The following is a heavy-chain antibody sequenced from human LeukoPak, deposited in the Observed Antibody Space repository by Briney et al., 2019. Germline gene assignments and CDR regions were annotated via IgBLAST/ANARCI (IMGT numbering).Heavy chain of an antibody. CDR1: GYSISSGYY. D-gene: IGHD5-18*01. V-gene: IGHV4-38-2*02. CDR2: IYHSGST. Sequence: SETLSLTCTVSGYSISSGYYWGWIRQPPGKGLEWIGSIYHSGSTNYNPSLKSRVTISVDTSKNQFSLKLSSVTAADTAVYYCARGGYSYGTPYYFDYWGQGTLVTVSS. CDR3: ARGGYSYGTPYYFDY. J-gene: IGHJ4*02.